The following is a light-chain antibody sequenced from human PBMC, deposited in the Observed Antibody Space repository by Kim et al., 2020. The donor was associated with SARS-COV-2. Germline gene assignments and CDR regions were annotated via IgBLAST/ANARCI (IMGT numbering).Light chain of an antibody. Sequence: SGAPGKTASITCGGNKIGSKSVHWYQQRSGQAPVLVMYYDTDRPSGIPERFSGSNSGDTATLTISRVEAEDEADYFCQVWDLYAMFFGGGTQLTVL. V-gene: IGLV3-21*04. CDR3: QVWDLYAMF. CDR2: YDT. J-gene: IGLJ2*01. CDR1: KIGSKS.